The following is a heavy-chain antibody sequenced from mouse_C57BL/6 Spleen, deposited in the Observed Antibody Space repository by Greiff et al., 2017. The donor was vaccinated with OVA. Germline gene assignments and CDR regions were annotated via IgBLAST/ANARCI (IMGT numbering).Heavy chain of an antibody. CDR2: INPNNGGT. Sequence: VQLQQSGPELVKPGASVKMSCKASGYTFTDYNMHWVKQSHGKSLEWIGYINPNNGGTSYNQKFKGKATLTVNKSSSTAYMELRSLTSEESAVYYCANYYGSVGDYFDYWGQGTTLTVSS. CDR3: ANYYGSVGDYFDY. J-gene: IGHJ2*01. CDR1: GYTFTDYN. D-gene: IGHD1-1*01. V-gene: IGHV1-22*01.